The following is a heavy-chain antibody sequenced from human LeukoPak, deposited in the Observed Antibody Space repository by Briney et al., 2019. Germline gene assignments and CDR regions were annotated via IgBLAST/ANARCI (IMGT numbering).Heavy chain of an antibody. V-gene: IGHV3-74*01. J-gene: IGHJ4*02. Sequence: GGSLRLSCAASGFTFSSYWMHWVRQPPGKGLWWGSRIDTDGSSATYADSVKGRLTISRDNAKNTVYLQMNSLRVEDTGVYYCASALTTVTPHFHCWGQGTLVTVSS. CDR3: ASALTTVTPHFHC. CDR2: IDTDGSSA. CDR1: GFTFSSYW. D-gene: IGHD4-17*01.